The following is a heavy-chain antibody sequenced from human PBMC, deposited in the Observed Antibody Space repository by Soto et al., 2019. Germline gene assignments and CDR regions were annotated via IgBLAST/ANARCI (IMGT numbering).Heavy chain of an antibody. CDR1: GFTFRSYA. V-gene: IGHV3-23*01. J-gene: IGHJ4*02. D-gene: IGHD2-8*01. CDR2: ISGSGGTA. CDR3: ARGEDIVLMVYAMIDY. Sequence: GGALRLSCAASGFTFRSYAMSWVRQAPGKGLGWGSAISGSGGTAYYADSVKGRFTISRDNAKNTLYLQMNSLRAEDTAVYYCARGEDIVLMVYAMIDYWGQGTLVTVSS.